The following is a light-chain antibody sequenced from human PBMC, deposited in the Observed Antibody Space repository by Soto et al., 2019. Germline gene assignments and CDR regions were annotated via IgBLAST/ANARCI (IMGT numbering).Light chain of an antibody. CDR2: DVS. Sequence: IVLTQSPATLSLSPGERATLSYRASQGVSSYLAWYQQKPGQAPRLLIYDVSKRATGIPARFSGSGSGTDFTLTISSLEPEDFAVYYCQQRGTFGQGTKLEIK. CDR1: QGVSSY. V-gene: IGKV3-11*01. J-gene: IGKJ2*01. CDR3: QQRGT.